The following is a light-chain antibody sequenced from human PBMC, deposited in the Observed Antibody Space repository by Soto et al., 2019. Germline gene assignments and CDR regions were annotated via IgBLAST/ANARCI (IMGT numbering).Light chain of an antibody. CDR2: ENR. CDR1: SPKIGAGYD. CDR3: QSYDSSLSGYV. V-gene: IGLV1-40*01. J-gene: IGLJ1*01. Sequence: QSVLTQAPSVSGAPGQRVTFSCTGSSPKIGAGYDVHWYQQLPGTAPKLLIYENRNRPSGVPDRFSGFKSGTSASLAITGLQAEDEADYYCQSYDSSLSGYVFGSGTKVTVL.